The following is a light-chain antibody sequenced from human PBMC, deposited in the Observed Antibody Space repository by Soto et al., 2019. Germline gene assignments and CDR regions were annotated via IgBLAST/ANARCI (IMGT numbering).Light chain of an antibody. CDR3: HQYNNWPPIT. J-gene: IGKJ5*01. CDR2: DAS. CDR1: QSVSSK. V-gene: IGKV3-15*01. Sequence: EIVMTQSPGTLSVSPGERATLSCRASQSVSSKLAWYQQKPGQAPRLLIYDASTRATGIPARFSGSGSGTEVTLTISSLQSEDFAVYYCHQYNNWPPITFGRGTRLEIK.